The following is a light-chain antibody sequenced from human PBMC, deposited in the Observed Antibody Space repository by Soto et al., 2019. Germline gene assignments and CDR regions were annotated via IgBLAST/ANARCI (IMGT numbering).Light chain of an antibody. CDR1: QSINSNY. CDR2: DTS. J-gene: IGKJ5*01. Sequence: EIVLTQSPATLSLSPGERATLSCGASQSINSNYLAWYQQKPGLAPRLVIYDTSRRAPGIPDRLTGSGSGTDFTLTISRLEPEDSAIYDCQQYGSSPTFGHGTRL. CDR3: QQYGSSPT. V-gene: IGKV3D-20*01.